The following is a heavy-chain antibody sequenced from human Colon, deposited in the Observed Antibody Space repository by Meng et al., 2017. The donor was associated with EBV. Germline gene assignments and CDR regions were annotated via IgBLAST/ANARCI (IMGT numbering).Heavy chain of an antibody. CDR3: GRDQGRELINH. V-gene: IGHV4-4*02. J-gene: IGHJ4*02. CDR1: GGSLSSRNW. Sequence: QVQLQESGPGLVKPSXXXXXTCAVSGGSLSSRNWWSWVRQPPGKGLEWIGEIYHSGSTNYNPSLKSRVTISVDKSKNQFYLSLFSVTAADTAVYYCGRDQGRELINHWGQGTLVTVSS. D-gene: IGHD1-7*01. CDR2: IYHSGST.